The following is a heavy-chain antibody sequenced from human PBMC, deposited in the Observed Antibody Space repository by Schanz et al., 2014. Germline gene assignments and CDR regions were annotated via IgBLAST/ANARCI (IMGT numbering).Heavy chain of an antibody. Sequence: QVQLQESGPGLVKPSETLSLTCTVSGGSISSYYWSWIRQPAGKGLEWIGRIYTSGSTNYNPSLKSRAPMPVNPSKNQSPLTLTFVTAADTAMYYCAKTNTLLHPWAFDIWGLGTMVTVSS. J-gene: IGHJ3*02. CDR2: IYTSGST. CDR1: GGSISSYY. CDR3: AKTNTLLHPWAFDI. D-gene: IGHD2-8*01. V-gene: IGHV4-4*07.